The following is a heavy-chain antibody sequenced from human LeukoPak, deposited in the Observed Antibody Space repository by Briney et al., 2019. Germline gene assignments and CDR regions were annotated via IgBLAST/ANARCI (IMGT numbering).Heavy chain of an antibody. CDR3: AQIDGEAAGYFDY. J-gene: IGHJ4*02. Sequence: HTGRSLRLSCAASGFTFSSYAMHWVRQAPGKGLEWVAVISYDGSNKYYADSVKGRFTISRDNSKNTLYLQMNSLRAEDTAVYYCAQIDGEAAGYFDYWGQGTLVTVSS. CDR2: ISYDGSNK. D-gene: IGHD6-13*01. V-gene: IGHV3-30-3*01. CDR1: GFTFSSYA.